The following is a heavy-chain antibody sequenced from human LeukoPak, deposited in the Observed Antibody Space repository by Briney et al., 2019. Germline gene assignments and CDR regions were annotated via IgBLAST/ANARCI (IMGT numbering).Heavy chain of an antibody. CDR3: ASSGPSRDGYNFYYFDY. CDR1: GGTFSSYA. Sequence: SVKVSCKASGGTFSSYAISWVRQAPGQGLEWMGGIIPIFGTANYAQKFQGRVTITADESTSTAYMELSSLRSEDTAVYYCASSGPSRDGYNFYYFDYWGQGTLVTVSS. D-gene: IGHD5-24*01. V-gene: IGHV1-69*13. CDR2: IIPIFGTA. J-gene: IGHJ4*02.